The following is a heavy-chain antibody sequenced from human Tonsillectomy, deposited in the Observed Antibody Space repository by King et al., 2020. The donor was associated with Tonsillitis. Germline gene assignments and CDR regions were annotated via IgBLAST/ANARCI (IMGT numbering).Heavy chain of an antibody. D-gene: IGHD5-24*01. CDR2: IYYSGTT. Sequence: VQLKESGPGLVKPSETLSLTCTVSGGSISSYFWTWIRQPPGKGLEWIGYIYYSGTTNYNPSLKSRVTISVDTSKNQFSLKLSSVTAADTAVYYCASVVDGYNDYWGQGTLVTVSS. CDR3: ASVVDGYNDY. J-gene: IGHJ4*02. CDR1: GGSISSYF. V-gene: IGHV4-59*08.